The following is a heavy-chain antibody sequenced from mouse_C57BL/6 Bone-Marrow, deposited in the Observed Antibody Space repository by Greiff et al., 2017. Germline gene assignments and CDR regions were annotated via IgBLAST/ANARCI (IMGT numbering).Heavy chain of an antibody. Sequence: EVQLQESGPVLVKPGASVKMSCKASGYTFTDYYMNWVKQSHGKSLEWIGVINPYNGGTSYNQKFKGKATLTVDKSSSTAYMELNSLTSEDSAAYYCATYSYFDYWGKGTTLTVSS. J-gene: IGHJ2*01. CDR2: INPYNGGT. CDR1: GYTFTDYY. D-gene: IGHD1-1*01. V-gene: IGHV1-19*01. CDR3: ATYSYFDY.